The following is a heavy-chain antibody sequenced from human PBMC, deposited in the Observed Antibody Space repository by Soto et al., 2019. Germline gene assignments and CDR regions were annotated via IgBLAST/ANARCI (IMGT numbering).Heavy chain of an antibody. Sequence: GASVKVSCKASGYTFTNYGFSWVRQAPGQGLEWMGWISTYNGNTNYAQKLQGRVTMTTDTSTSTAYMELRSLRSDDTAVYYCARDSNVRTGIVVVVGGKDNWFDPWGQGTLVTVSS. CDR2: ISTYNGNT. CDR1: GYTFTNYG. D-gene: IGHD2-15*01. V-gene: IGHV1-18*01. J-gene: IGHJ5*02. CDR3: ARDSNVRTGIVVVVGGKDNWFDP.